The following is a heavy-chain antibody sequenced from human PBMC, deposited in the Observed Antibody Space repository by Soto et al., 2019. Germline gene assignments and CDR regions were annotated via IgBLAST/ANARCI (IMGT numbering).Heavy chain of an antibody. Sequence: GSLRLSCAASGFTFSSYSMNWVRQAPGKGLEWVSSISSSSSYIYYADSVKGRFTISRDNAKNSLYLQMNSLRAEDTAVYYCARARYCSGGSCYWVRYFDYWGQGTLVTVSS. J-gene: IGHJ4*02. V-gene: IGHV3-21*01. CDR2: ISSSSSYI. D-gene: IGHD2-15*01. CDR1: GFTFSSYS. CDR3: ARARYCSGGSCYWVRYFDY.